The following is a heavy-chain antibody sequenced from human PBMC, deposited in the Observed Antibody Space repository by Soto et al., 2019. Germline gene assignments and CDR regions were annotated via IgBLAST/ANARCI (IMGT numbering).Heavy chain of an antibody. Sequence: KTAENLSLTXVETGSSISSGGFYWTCVRQHPGKGLEGHGFFYDSGSAYYNASLRSRRTLSVYRSNNQFSLKLASVTAADTAVYCCARGPRQLGGSFYYGMDVWGQGTAVTVSS. D-gene: IGHD1-1*01. CDR2: FYDSGSA. J-gene: IGHJ6*02. CDR3: ARGPRQLGGSFYYGMDV. V-gene: IGHV4-31*11. CDR1: GSSISSGGFY.